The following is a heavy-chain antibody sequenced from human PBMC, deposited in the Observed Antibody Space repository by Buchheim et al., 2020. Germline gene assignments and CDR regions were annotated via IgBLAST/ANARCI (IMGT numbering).Heavy chain of an antibody. J-gene: IGHJ1*01. D-gene: IGHD6-19*01. CDR1: GGSFSGYY. CDR2: INHSGST. V-gene: IGHV4-34*01. Sequence: QVQLQQWGAGLLKPSETLSLTCAVYGGSFSGYYWSWIRQPPGKGLEWIGEINHSGSTNYNPSLKSRVTISVDTSKNQFSLKLSSVTAADTAVYYCARGAVAGTFRISYPEYFQHWGQGTL. CDR3: ARGAVAGTFRISYPEYFQH.